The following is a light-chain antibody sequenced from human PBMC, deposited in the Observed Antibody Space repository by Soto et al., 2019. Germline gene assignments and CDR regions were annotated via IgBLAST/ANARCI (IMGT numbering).Light chain of an antibody. Sequence: EVVMTQSPATLSVSPGERATLSCRAIKSVNANFAWYQQKPGQAPRLLIHGASNRATGIPARFSGSGFGTEFILTISSLQSEDFAVYYCQQYNTWLWTFGQGTKVEI. V-gene: IGKV3-15*01. CDR1: KSVNAN. J-gene: IGKJ1*01. CDR3: QQYNTWLWT. CDR2: GAS.